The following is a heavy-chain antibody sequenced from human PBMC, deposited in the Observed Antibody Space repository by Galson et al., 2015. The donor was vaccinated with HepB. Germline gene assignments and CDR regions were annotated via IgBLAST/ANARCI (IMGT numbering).Heavy chain of an antibody. CDR3: AKSPPHLASSWYYFDY. V-gene: IGHV3-23*01. J-gene: IGHJ4*02. CDR1: AFTFSSYA. Sequence: SLRLSCAASAFTFSSYAMTWVRQAPGKGLVWVSTISGGGTNTYYADSVKGRFSISRDNSKNTLYLQMNGLRAEDTAVYYCAKSPPHLASSWYYFDYWGQGTLVTVSS. D-gene: IGHD6-13*01. CDR2: ISGGGTNT.